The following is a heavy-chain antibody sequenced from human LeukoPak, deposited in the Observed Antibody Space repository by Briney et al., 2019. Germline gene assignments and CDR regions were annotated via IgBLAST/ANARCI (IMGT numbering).Heavy chain of an antibody. CDR1: GVTFSSYS. J-gene: IGHJ4*02. CDR3: ATTRNCGGDCHSVESFDX. V-gene: IGHV3-48*04. Sequence: PGGALRLSCAASGVTFSSYSMNWVRQAPGKGLEWVSYISSSSSTIYYADSVKGRFTISRDNAKNSLYLQMNRLRAEDTAVYYCATTRNCGGDCHSVESFDXXXXGTLVTVSS. CDR2: ISSSSSTI. D-gene: IGHD2-21*02.